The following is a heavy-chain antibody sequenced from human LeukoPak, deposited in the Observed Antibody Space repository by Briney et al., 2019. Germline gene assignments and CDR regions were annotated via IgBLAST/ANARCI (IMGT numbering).Heavy chain of an antibody. V-gene: IGHV1-69*05. Sequence: SGKVCCTASGGTFSSYAISSVRQAPGQGLEWRGGFIPIFVTANYAQKFQGRVTITTDESTSTAYMELRSLRSEDTVVYYCARGVGICSGGSCYSHYYYYMDVWGKGTTVTVSS. D-gene: IGHD2-15*01. CDR3: ARGVGICSGGSCYSHYYYYMDV. CDR2: FIPIFVTA. CDR1: GGTFSSYA. J-gene: IGHJ6*03.